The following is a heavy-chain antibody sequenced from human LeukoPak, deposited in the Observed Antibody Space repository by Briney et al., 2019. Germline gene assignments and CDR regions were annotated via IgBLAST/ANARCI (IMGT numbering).Heavy chain of an antibody. CDR1: GGSISSSSYY. Sequence: SETLSLTCTVSGGSISSSSYYWGWIRQPPGKGLEWIGSIYYSGSTYYNPSLKSRVTISVDTSKNQFSLKLSSVTAADTAVYYCARQDDILTAYGPWGQGTLVTVSS. CDR3: ARQDDILTAYGP. J-gene: IGHJ5*02. CDR2: IYYSGST. V-gene: IGHV4-39*07. D-gene: IGHD3-9*01.